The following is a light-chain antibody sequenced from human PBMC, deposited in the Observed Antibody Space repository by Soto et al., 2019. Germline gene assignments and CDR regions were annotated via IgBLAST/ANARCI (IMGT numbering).Light chain of an antibody. CDR2: SND. J-gene: IGLJ3*02. CDR3: AAWDDSLNGQGV. V-gene: IGLV1-44*01. CDR1: SSNIGRNT. Sequence: QSVLTQPPSASGTPGQRVSISCSGSSSNIGRNTVNWYQQLPGTAPKVLIYSNDQWPSGVPDRFSGSKSGTSASLAISGLQSEDEADYYCAAWDDSLNGQGVFGGGTKLTVL.